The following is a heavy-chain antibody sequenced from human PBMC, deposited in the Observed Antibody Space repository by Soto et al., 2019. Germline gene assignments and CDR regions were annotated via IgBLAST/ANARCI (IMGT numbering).Heavy chain of an antibody. CDR3: TRLTAQQAARHYYYYGMDV. Sequence: GGSLRLSCAASGFTFSGSAMHWVRQASGKGLEWVGRIRSKANSYATAYAASVKGRFTISRDDSKNTAYLQMNSLKTEDTAVYYCTRLTAQQAARHYYYYGMDVWGQGTTVTVSS. J-gene: IGHJ6*02. CDR1: GFTFSGSA. V-gene: IGHV3-73*01. D-gene: IGHD6-6*01. CDR2: IRSKANSYAT.